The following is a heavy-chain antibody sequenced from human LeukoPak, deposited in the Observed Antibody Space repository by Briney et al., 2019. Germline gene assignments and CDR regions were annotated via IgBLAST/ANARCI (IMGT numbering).Heavy chain of an antibody. Sequence: SETLSLTCTVSGGSISTYYWSWIRQPPGKGLEWIGYIYYSGNTIYSSSLKSRVTISVDKSKNQFSLKLSSVTAADTAVYYCARSYSSSGYYYYGMDLWGQGTTVTVSS. CDR1: GGSISTYY. V-gene: IGHV4-59*01. CDR3: ARSYSSSGYYYYGMDL. CDR2: IYYSGNT. D-gene: IGHD6-6*01. J-gene: IGHJ6*02.